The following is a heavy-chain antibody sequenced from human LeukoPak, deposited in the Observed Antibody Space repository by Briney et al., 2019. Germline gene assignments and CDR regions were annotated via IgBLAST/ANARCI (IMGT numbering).Heavy chain of an antibody. D-gene: IGHD6-13*01. CDR3: AKDVSSWTHYGMDV. Sequence: PGGSLRLSCAASGFTFSSYAMSWVRQAPGKGLEWVSAISGRDAGTYYADSVKGRFTISRDNSKNTLYLQMNSLRAKDTAVYYCAKDVSSWTHYGMDVWGQGTTVTVSS. CDR1: GFTFSSYA. V-gene: IGHV3-23*01. J-gene: IGHJ6*02. CDR2: ISGRDAGT.